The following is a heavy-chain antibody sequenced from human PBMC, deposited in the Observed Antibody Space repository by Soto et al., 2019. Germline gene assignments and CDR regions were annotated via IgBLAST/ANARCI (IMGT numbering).Heavy chain of an antibody. V-gene: IGHV3-49*03. CDR2: IRSKAYGGTT. J-gene: IGHJ4*02. CDR3: TRDCGGNCYRVVY. D-gene: IGHD2-21*02. Sequence: GGSLRLSCTASGFTFGDYAMSWFRQAPGKGLEWVGFIRSKAYGGTTEYAASVKGRFTISRDDSKSIAYLQMNSLRTEDTAIYYCTRDCGGNCYRVVYWGQGTLVTVSS. CDR1: GFTFGDYA.